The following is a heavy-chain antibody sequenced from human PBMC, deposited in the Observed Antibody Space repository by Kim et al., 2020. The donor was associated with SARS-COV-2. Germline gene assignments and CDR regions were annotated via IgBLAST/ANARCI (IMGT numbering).Heavy chain of an antibody. J-gene: IGHJ6*02. CDR3: ARDPYSSSFHDV. CDR2: ISYDGSNK. Sequence: GGSLRLSCAASGFTFSSYAMHWVRQAPGKGLEWVAVISYDGSNKYYADSVKGRFTISRDNSKNTLYLQMNSLRAEDTAVYYCARDPYSSSFHDVWGQGTTVTVSS. V-gene: IGHV3-30-3*01. CDR1: GFTFSSYA. D-gene: IGHD6-6*01.